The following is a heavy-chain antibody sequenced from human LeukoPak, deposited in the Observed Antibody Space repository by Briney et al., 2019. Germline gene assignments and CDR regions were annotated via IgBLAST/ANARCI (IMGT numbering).Heavy chain of an antibody. D-gene: IGHD6-19*01. CDR3: ARGHIAVAAHDDAFDI. CDR1: GFTFRSYG. CDR2: LRYDGSNT. J-gene: IGHJ3*02. V-gene: IGHV3-30*02. Sequence: GGSLRLSCVASGFTFRSYGMYWVRQAPGKGLEWVTFLRYDGSNTYYADSVKGRFTISRDNSKNTLYLHMNSLREEDKAVYYFARGHIAVAAHDDAFDIWGQGTMVTVSS.